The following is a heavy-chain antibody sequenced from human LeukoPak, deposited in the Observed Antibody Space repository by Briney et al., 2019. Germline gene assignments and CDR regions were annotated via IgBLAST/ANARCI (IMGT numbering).Heavy chain of an antibody. CDR2: IDSDGSST. V-gene: IGHV3-74*01. Sequence: GGSLRLSCAASGFTFSSYWMHWVRQAPGKGLVWVSRIDSDGSSTSYADSVKGRFTISRDNAKNTLYLQMNSLRAEDTAVYYCASSTYGYAYVDVWGKGTTVTVSS. D-gene: IGHD5-18*01. CDR1: GFTFSSYW. CDR3: ASSTYGYAYVDV. J-gene: IGHJ6*03.